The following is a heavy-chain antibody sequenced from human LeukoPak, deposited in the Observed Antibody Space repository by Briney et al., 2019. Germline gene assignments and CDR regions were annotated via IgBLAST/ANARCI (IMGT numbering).Heavy chain of an antibody. J-gene: IGHJ3*02. CDR2: ISGSGTTT. D-gene: IGHD3-22*01. CDR3: ARVRYDTTGFYYGGRYDFDI. CDR1: GFSFSDYY. V-gene: IGHV3-11*01. Sequence: PGGSLRLSCAASGFSFSDYYMTWIRQAPGKGLEWVSYISGSGTTTYYADSVKGRFTISRDNAKKSLYLQMNSLRSEDTAVFFCARVRYDTTGFYYGGRYDFDIWGQGTMVAVSS.